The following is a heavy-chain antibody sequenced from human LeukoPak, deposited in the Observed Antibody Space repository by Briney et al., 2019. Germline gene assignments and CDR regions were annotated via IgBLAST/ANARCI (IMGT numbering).Heavy chain of an antibody. Sequence: GGSLRLSCAASGFTFSSYAMNWVRQAPGRGLEWVSGFSGSGGTTYYADTVKGRFTISRDNSKNTLYLQMNSLRAEDTAVYYCANGNRCTSPNCLGYYYFYMDVWGKGTTVTVSS. CDR3: ANGNRCTSPNCLGYYYFYMDV. CDR1: GFTFSSYA. CDR2: FSGSGGTT. D-gene: IGHD2-8*01. J-gene: IGHJ6*03. V-gene: IGHV3-23*01.